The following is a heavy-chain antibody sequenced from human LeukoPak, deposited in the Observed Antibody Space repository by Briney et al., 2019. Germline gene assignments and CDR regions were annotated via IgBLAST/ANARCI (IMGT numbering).Heavy chain of an antibody. D-gene: IGHD6-13*01. CDR3: AKTRPLDSSSWSHGDY. CDR2: IKEDGTET. J-gene: IGHJ4*02. Sequence: GGSLRLSCAASGFMFSSNWMSWVRLAPGKGLEWVANIKEDGTETYYVDSVKGRFTISRDNAKNSLYLQMNSLRVEDTAVYYCAKTRPLDSSSWSHGDYWGQGTLVTVSS. CDR1: GFMFSSNW. V-gene: IGHV3-7*03.